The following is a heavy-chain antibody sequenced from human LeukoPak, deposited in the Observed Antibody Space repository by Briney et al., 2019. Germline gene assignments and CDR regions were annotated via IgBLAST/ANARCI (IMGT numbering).Heavy chain of an antibody. CDR1: GDTVSSNSAA. CDR2: AYFRSKWYN. D-gene: IGHD2/OR15-2a*01. J-gene: IGHJ5*02. CDR3: ANFYLNT. V-gene: IGHV6-1*01. Sequence: SQTLPLTCAISGDTVSSNSAAWNWIRQSPSRGLEWLGRAYFRSKWYNDYAESLKGRISINPDTSKNQFSLHLNSVNPEDTAVYYCANFYLNTWSQGSLVTVSS.